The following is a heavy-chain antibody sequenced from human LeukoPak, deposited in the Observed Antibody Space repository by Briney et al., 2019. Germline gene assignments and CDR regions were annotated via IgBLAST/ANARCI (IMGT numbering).Heavy chain of an antibody. J-gene: IGHJ4*02. CDR3: AGRRSYGEIDY. CDR1: GGSISSGDYY. D-gene: IGHD4-17*01. CDR2: IYYSGST. V-gene: IGHV4-30-4*01. Sequence: SETLSLTCTVSGGSISSGDYYWSWIRQPPGKGLEWIGDIYYSGSTYYNPSLKSRVTMSVDTSKNQFSLNLSSVTAADTAVYYCAGRRSYGEIDYWGQGTLVTVSS.